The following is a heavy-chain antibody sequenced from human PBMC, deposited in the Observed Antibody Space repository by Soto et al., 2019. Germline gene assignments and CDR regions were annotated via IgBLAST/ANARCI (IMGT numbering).Heavy chain of an antibody. CDR1: GGSFSGYY. V-gene: IGHV4-34*01. Sequence: PSETLSLTCAVYGGSFSGYYWSWIRQPPGKGLEWIGEINHSGSTNYNPSLKSRVTKSVDTSKNQFSLKLSSVTAADTAVYYCASDTARLAFDIWGQGTMVTVSS. J-gene: IGHJ3*02. D-gene: IGHD5-18*01. CDR2: INHSGST. CDR3: ASDTARLAFDI.